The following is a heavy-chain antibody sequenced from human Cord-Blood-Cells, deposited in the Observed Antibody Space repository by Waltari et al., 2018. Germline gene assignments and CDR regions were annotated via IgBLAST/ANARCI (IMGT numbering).Heavy chain of an antibody. CDR3: ARAIGAVATHYYYYGMDV. D-gene: IGHD5-12*01. V-gene: IGHV1-3*01. Sequence: QVQLVQSGAEVKKPGASVKVSCKASGYTFTSYATHWVRQAPGQRLEWMGWINAGNGNTTYSQKFQGRVTITRDTSASTAYMELSSLRSEDTAVYYCARAIGAVATHYYYYGMDVWGQGTTVTVSS. CDR2: INAGNGNT. J-gene: IGHJ6*02. CDR1: GYTFTSYA.